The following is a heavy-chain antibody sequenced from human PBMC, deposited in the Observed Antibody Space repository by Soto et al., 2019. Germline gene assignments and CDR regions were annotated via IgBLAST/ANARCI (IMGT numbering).Heavy chain of an antibody. D-gene: IGHD1-26*01. Sequence: QLQLQESGPGLVKPSETLSLTCTVSGGSISSSSYYWGWIRQPPGKGLEWIGSIYYSGSTYYNPSLKSRVTISVDTSKNQFSLKLSSVTAADTAVYYCARHPRLGATGWGDYWGQGTLVTVSS. CDR2: IYYSGST. J-gene: IGHJ4*02. CDR1: GGSISSSSYY. V-gene: IGHV4-39*01. CDR3: ARHPRLGATGWGDY.